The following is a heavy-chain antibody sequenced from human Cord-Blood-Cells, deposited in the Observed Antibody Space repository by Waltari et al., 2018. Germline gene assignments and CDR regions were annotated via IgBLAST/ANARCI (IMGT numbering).Heavy chain of an antibody. J-gene: IGHJ4*02. D-gene: IGHD1-26*01. CDR1: GFTFSSYW. CDR3: ARDGRSGSYSDY. Sequence: EVQLVESGGGLVQPGGSLRLPCAASGFTFSSYWMSWVRQAPGKGLEWGANIKQDGSEKYYVDSVKGRFTISRDNAKNSLYLQMNSLRAEDTAVYYCARDGRSGSYSDYWGQGTLVTVSS. V-gene: IGHV3-7*01. CDR2: IKQDGSEK.